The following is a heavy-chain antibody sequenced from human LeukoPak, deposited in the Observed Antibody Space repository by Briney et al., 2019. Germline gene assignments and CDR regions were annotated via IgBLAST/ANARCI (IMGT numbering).Heavy chain of an antibody. Sequence: SETLSLTCAVYGGSFSGYYWSWIRQPPGKGLEWIGEINQTGSTNYNPSLKSRVTKSQDTSKNQLSPELSSVTAPDTVVYYCARVTGPRDLWSKGTTVTVSS. CDR2: INQTGST. D-gene: IGHD4-23*01. J-gene: IGHJ6*04. CDR1: GGSFSGYY. CDR3: ARVTGPRDL. V-gene: IGHV4-34*01.